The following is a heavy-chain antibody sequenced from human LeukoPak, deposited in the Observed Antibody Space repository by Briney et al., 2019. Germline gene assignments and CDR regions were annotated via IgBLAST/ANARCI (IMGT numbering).Heavy chain of an antibody. D-gene: IGHD2-2*01. CDR2: ISGSGDSA. V-gene: IGHV3-23*01. CDR1: GLTFSSYA. J-gene: IGHJ4*02. Sequence: GGSLRLSYAASGLTFSSYALSWVRQAPGKGLEWVSVISGSGDSAYYADSVKGRFTISRDNSKNTLYLQMNSLRAEDTAIYYCAKTSSTSCYSCVFDYWGQGTLVTVSS. CDR3: AKTSSTSCYSCVFDY.